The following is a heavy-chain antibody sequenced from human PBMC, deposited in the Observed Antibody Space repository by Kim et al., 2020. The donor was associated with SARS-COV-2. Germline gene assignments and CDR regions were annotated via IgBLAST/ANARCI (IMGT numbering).Heavy chain of an antibody. V-gene: IGHV4-39*01. CDR1: GGSISSSSYY. D-gene: IGHD3-3*01. J-gene: IGHJ4*01. Sequence: SETLSLTCTVSGGSISSSSYYWGWIRQPPGKGLEWIGSIYYSGSTYYNPSLKSRVTISVDASKNQFSLKLSSVTAADTAVYYCARLLLRFLEWPSPYYF. CDR2: IYYSGST. CDR3: ARLLLRFLEWPSPYYF.